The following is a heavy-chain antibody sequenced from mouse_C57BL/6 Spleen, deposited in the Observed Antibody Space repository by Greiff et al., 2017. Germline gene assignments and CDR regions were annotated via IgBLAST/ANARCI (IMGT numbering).Heavy chain of an antibody. CDR2: ISYDGSN. Sequence: EVQLVESGPGLVKPSQSLSLTCSVTGYSITSGYYWNWIRQFPGNKLEWMGYISYDGSNNYNPSLKNRISITRDTSKNQFFLKLNSVTTEDTATYYCERYFDYWGQGTTLTVSS. J-gene: IGHJ2*01. CDR3: ERYFDY. CDR1: GYSITSGYY. V-gene: IGHV3-6*01.